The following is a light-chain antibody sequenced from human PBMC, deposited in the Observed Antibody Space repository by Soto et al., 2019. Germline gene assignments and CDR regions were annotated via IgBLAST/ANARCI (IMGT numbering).Light chain of an antibody. CDR2: DVS. CDR3: SSYISSSTSVV. CDR1: SSDVGSYNY. Sequence: QSALTQPASVSGSPGQSITISCTGTSSDVGSYNYVSWYQQHPGKAPKLMIYDVSNRPSGVSDRFSGSKSGNTPSLTISGPQAEDEADYYCSSYISSSTSVVFGGGTKLTVL. J-gene: IGLJ2*01. V-gene: IGLV2-14*01.